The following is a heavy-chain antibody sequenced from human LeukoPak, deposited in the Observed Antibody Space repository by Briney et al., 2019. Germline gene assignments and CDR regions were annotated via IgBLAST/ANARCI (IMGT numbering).Heavy chain of an antibody. J-gene: IGHJ4*02. CDR2: ISYDGSNK. D-gene: IGHD6-13*01. V-gene: IGHV3-30*04. CDR1: GFAFGNFA. CDR3: AKDRAAAGMGYFDY. Sequence: GGSLRLSCSASGFAFGNFAMHWVRQAPGKGLKWVSVISYDGSNKYYADSVKGRFTISRDNSKNTLYLQMNSLRAEDTAVYYCAKDRAAAGMGYFDYWGQGTLVTVSS.